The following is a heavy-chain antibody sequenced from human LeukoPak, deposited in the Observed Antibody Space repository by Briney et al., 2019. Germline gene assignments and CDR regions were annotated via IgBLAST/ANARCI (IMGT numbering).Heavy chain of an antibody. J-gene: IGHJ4*02. CDR3: ANSANYGDNSGYFDY. D-gene: IGHD4-23*01. CDR2: GYCNGRT. Sequence: SETLSLTCTVSGVSINNRDYCWSWVRQPPGKGLEWLGYGYCNGRTYYNPSLKSRVTISVDTSKNRFSLKLSSVTAADTAVYYCANSANYGDNSGYFDYWGQGTLVTVSS. V-gene: IGHV4-30-4*08. CDR1: GVSINNRDYC.